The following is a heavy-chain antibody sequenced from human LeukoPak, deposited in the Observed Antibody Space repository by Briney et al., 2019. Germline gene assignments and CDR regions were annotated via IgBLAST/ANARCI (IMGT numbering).Heavy chain of an antibody. CDR2: IRGSGGNT. CDR1: GFTFSSHA. Sequence: GGSLRLSCAASGFTFSSHAMTWDRQASGKGLEWVSSIRGSGGNTYYADSVKGRFTISRDNFQNTLYLQMNSLRAEDTAVYYCAKDYYDSSIFSAPHLFACWGQGTLVTVSS. D-gene: IGHD3-22*01. V-gene: IGHV3-23*01. CDR3: AKDYYDSSIFSAPHLFAC. J-gene: IGHJ4*02.